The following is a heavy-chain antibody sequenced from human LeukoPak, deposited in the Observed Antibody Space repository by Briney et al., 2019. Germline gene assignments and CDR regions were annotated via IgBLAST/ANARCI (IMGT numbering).Heavy chain of an antibody. CDR3: ARDRKPSVAGRPGGWFDP. Sequence: GASVKVSCKASGYTFTGYYMHWVRQAPGQGLEWMGWINPNSGGTNYAQKFQGRVTMTRDTSISTAYMELSRPRSDDTAVYYCARDRKPSVAGRPGGWFDPWGQGTLVTVSS. V-gene: IGHV1-2*02. J-gene: IGHJ5*02. CDR1: GYTFTGYY. D-gene: IGHD6-19*01. CDR2: INPNSGGT.